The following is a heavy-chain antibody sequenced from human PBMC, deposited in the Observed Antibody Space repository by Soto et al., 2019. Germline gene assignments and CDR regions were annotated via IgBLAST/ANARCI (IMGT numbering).Heavy chain of an antibody. CDR3: ASNYCSSTSCYDGLDAY. V-gene: IGHV1-69*13. CDR2: IIPIFGTA. J-gene: IGHJ4*02. D-gene: IGHD2-2*01. CDR1: GGTFSSYA. Sequence: SVKVSCKASGGTFSSYAISWVRQAPGQGLEWMGGIIPIFGTANYAQKFQGRVTITADESTSTAYMELSSLRSEDTAVYYCASNYCSSTSCYDGLDAYWGQGTLVTVSS.